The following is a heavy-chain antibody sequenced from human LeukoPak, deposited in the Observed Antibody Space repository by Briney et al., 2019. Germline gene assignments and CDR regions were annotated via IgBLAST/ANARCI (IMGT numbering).Heavy chain of an antibody. CDR3: ASTTPTYYYGMDV. D-gene: IGHD4-17*01. V-gene: IGHV3-53*01. J-gene: IGHJ6*02. CDR2: IYSGGST. CDR1: GLTVSSNY. Sequence: GGSLRLSCAASGLTVSSNYMSWVRQAPGKGLEWVTVIYSGGSTYYADSVKGRFTISRDNSKNTLYLQMNSLRAEDTAVYYCASTTPTYYYGMDVWGQGTTVTVS.